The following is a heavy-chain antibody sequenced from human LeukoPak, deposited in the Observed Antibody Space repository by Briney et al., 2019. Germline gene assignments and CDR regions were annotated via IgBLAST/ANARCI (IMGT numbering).Heavy chain of an antibody. CDR3: ARLSAGHMRVIPYYYYYYMDV. Sequence: ASVKVSCKASGYTFTSYYMHWVRQAPGQGLEWMGIINPSGGSTSYAQKFQGRVTMTRDMSTSTVYMELSSLRSEDTAVYYCARLSAGHMRVIPYYYYYYMDVWGKGTTVTISS. CDR1: GYTFTSYY. J-gene: IGHJ6*03. V-gene: IGHV1-46*01. D-gene: IGHD3-22*01. CDR2: INPSGGST.